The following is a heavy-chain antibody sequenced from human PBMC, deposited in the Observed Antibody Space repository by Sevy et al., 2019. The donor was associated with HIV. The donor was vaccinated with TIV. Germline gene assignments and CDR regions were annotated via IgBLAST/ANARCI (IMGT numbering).Heavy chain of an antibody. CDR3: HAASQGS. Sequence: GGSLRLSCAASGFSFNSYWMHWVRQAPGKGVEWVSHISDDGISTTYADSGKGRFTISRDNAKNTLYLQMNSLRAEDTALYYCHAASQGSWGQGTLVTVSS. D-gene: IGHD6-25*01. CDR2: ISDDGIST. CDR1: GFSFNSYW. J-gene: IGHJ5*02. V-gene: IGHV3-74*01.